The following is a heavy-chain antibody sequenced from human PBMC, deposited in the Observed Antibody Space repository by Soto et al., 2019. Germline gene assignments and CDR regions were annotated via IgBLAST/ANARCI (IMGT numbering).Heavy chain of an antibody. J-gene: IGHJ2*01. D-gene: IGHD2-21*02. CDR3: ARELVGTGWYFDL. CDR2: INHAGGEK. Sequence: LRLSCGASGFSFSSYSISWVRQAPGKGLEWVANINHAGGEKYYVGSVKGRFTMYRDNAKKSVHLQMNSLRVDDTAVYYCARELVGTGWYFDLWGRGTLVTVSS. CDR1: GFSFSSYS. V-gene: IGHV3-7*01.